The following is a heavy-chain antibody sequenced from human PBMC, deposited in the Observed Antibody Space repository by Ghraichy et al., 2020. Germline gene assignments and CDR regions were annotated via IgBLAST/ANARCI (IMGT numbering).Heavy chain of an antibody. CDR2: IYYSGST. J-gene: IGHJ4*02. CDR1: GGSISSYY. V-gene: IGHV4-59*01. Sequence: SETLSLTCTVSGGSISSYYWSWIRQPPGKGLEWIGYIYYSGSTNYNPSLKSRVTISVDTSKNQFSLKLSSVTAADTAVYYCARSDDGGNDYSNQMGYYFDYWGQGTLVTVSS. D-gene: IGHD4-11*01. CDR3: ARSDDGGNDYSNQMGYYFDY.